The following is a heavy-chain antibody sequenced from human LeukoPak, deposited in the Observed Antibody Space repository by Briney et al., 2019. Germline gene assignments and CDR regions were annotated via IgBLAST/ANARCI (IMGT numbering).Heavy chain of an antibody. CDR1: GGTFSSYA. CDR3: ARACLVKYTIGRRADFADE. D-gene: IGHD5-24*01. J-gene: IGHJ4*02. CDR2: IIPILGIA. Sequence: SVKVSCKASGGTFSSYAISWVRQAPGQGLEWMGRIIPILGIANYAQKFQGRVTITADKSTSTAYMELSSLRSEDTAVYSCARACLVKYTIGRRADFADEWGQRSLVSVSS. V-gene: IGHV1-69*04.